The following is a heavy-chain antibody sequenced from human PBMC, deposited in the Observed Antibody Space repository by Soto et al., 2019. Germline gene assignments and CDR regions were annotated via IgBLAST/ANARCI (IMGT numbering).Heavy chain of an antibody. CDR3: ARGDIVATIPPRYYYYVMDV. D-gene: IGHD5-12*01. V-gene: IGHV1-18*01. Sequence: QVQLVQSGAEVKKPGASVKVSCKASGYTFTSYGISWVRQAPGQGLEWMGWISAYNGNTNYAQKLQGRVTMTTETSKSRAYMELRRRRSDDTAVYYCARGDIVATIPPRYYYYVMDVWGHGTTVTVS. CDR1: GYTFTSYG. CDR2: ISAYNGNT. J-gene: IGHJ6*01.